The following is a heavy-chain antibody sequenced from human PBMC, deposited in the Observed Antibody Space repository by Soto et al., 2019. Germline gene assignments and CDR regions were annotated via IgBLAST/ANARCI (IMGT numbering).Heavy chain of an antibody. CDR1: GFSLSTRDVG. CDR2: VYWDDDK. J-gene: IGHJ4*02. Sequence: QITLNESGPTLVKPTQTLTLTCTFSGFSLSTRDVGVGWIRQPPGEALEWLGVVYWDDDKTYRPSLKSRLTITKDTSKHQVVLRMTKMDPVDTATYYCAHCRGGVASFWGQGTLVTVSS. CDR3: AHCRGGVASF. D-gene: IGHD2-2*01. V-gene: IGHV2-5*02.